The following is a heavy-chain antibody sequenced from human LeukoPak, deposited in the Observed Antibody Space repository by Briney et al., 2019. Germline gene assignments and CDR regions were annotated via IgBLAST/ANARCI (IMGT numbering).Heavy chain of an antibody. CDR3: ARVGAYCSSSSCFDY. J-gene: IGHJ4*02. CDR2: ISAYNGNT. CDR1: GGTFSSYA. Sequence: ASVKVSCKASGGTFSSYAISWVRQAPGQGLEWMGWISAYNGNTDYAQNLQDRVTMTTDTSTSTAYMELRSLRSDDTAVYYCARVGAYCSSSSCFDYWDQGTLVTVSS. V-gene: IGHV1-18*01. D-gene: IGHD2-2*01.